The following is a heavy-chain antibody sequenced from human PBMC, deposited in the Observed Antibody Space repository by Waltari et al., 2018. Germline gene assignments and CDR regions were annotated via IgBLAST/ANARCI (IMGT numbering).Heavy chain of an antibody. CDR3: ARDGDYGDNYYYYGMDV. CDR2: IIPSFGTA. CDR1: GGTFSSYA. Sequence: QVQLVQSGAEVKKPGSSVKVSCKASGGTFSSYAISWVRQAPGQGLEWMGGIIPSFGTANYAQKVQGRVTITADESTSTAYMELSSLRSEDTAVYYCARDGDYGDNYYYYGMDVWGQGTTVTVSS. J-gene: IGHJ6*02. D-gene: IGHD4-17*01. V-gene: IGHV1-69*13.